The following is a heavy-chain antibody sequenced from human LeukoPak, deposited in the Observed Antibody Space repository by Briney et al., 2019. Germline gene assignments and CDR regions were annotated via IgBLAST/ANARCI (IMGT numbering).Heavy chain of an antibody. CDR1: YESISSSSDY. J-gene: IGHJ5*02. D-gene: IGHD3-22*01. CDR2: IDSGSNI. V-gene: IGHV4-39*01. Sequence: SETLSLTCTVSYESISSSSDYGGWIRRPPGKGLECIWSIDSGSNIHSNPYLHVRDTISVDTSNNQFSMKLSFVPAADTAVYYCARTKYYFDSSDYFFFDPWGQGILVIVSS. CDR3: ARTKYYFDSSDYFFFDP.